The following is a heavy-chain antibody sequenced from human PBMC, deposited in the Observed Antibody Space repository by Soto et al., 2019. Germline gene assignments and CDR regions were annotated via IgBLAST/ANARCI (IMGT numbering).Heavy chain of an antibody. CDR3: ARTTRSGQQSLGP. V-gene: IGHV1-69*02. Sequence: SVKVSCKASGDTFSSYTISWVRQAPGQGLEWMGRIIPILGIANYAQKFQGRVTITADKSTSTAYMELSSLRSEDTAVYYCARTTRSGQQSLGPWGQGTLVTVSS. CDR2: IIPILGIA. CDR1: GDTFSSYT. D-gene: IGHD6-13*01. J-gene: IGHJ5*02.